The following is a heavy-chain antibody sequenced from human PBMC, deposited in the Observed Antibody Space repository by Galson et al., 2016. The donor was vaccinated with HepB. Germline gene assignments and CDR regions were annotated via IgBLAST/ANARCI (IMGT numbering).Heavy chain of an antibody. Sequence: ETLSLTCTVSGGSISNYYWNWIRQPAGKGLEWIGRIYTSGSTKYNTSLRSRVTMSVDTSKNQISLQWKSVTAADTAVYYCASDAQGPPGGLTTMHAFDIWGQGTVVTVSS. CDR3: ASDAQGPPGGLTTMHAFDI. CDR1: GGSISNYY. D-gene: IGHD3-16*01. CDR2: IYTSGST. V-gene: IGHV4-4*07. J-gene: IGHJ3*02.